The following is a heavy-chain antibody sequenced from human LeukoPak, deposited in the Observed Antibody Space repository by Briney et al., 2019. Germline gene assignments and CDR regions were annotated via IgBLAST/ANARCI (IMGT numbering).Heavy chain of an antibody. Sequence: ASVTVSFKASGYTFTGYYMHWVRQAPGQGLEWMGWINPNSGGTNYAQKFQGRVTMTRDTSISTAYMELSRLRSDDTAVYYCARSHTVKGHLTFDYWGQGTLVTVSS. D-gene: IGHD2-8*02. CDR3: ARSHTVKGHLTFDY. V-gene: IGHV1-2*02. J-gene: IGHJ4*02. CDR2: INPNSGGT. CDR1: GYTFTGYY.